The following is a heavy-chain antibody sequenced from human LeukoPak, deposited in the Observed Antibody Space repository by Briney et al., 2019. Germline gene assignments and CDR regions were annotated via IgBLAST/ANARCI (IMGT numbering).Heavy chain of an antibody. Sequence: ASVKVSCKASGYSFTGYYIHWVRQAPGQGLEWMGWINPNSGGTNYAQKFQGRVTMTRNTSRSTASMELSSLRSEDTAVYYCARSADYDSAGFDVWGQGTMVTVSS. CDR1: GYSFTGYY. J-gene: IGHJ3*01. V-gene: IGHV1-2*02. D-gene: IGHD4-17*01. CDR2: INPNSGGT. CDR3: ARSADYDSAGFDV.